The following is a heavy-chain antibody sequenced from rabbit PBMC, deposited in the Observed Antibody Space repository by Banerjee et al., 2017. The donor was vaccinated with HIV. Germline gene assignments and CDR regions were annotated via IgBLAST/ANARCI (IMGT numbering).Heavy chain of an antibody. J-gene: IGHJ4*01. CDR3: ARSAGSADYSYDL. Sequence: QSLEESGGDLVKPGASLTLTCKASGFTLSNYWICWVRQAPGKGLEWIACINTSSGNTVYASWAKGRFTISKTSSTTVTLQMTSLTAADTATYFCARSAGSADYSYDLWGPGTLVTVS. CDR2: INTSSGNT. V-gene: IGHV1S40*01. CDR1: GFTLSNYW. D-gene: IGHD4-2*01.